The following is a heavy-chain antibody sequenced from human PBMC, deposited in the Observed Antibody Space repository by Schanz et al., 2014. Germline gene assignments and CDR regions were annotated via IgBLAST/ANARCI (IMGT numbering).Heavy chain of an antibody. V-gene: IGHV3-23*04. CDR3: ARAPPPYSSSPYYWYYGMDV. CDR2: ISGRGDST. CDR1: GFSFSTYA. Sequence: EVQLVESGGGLAQPGGSLRLSCAASGFSFSTYAMNWVRQAPGKGLEWVSLISGRGDSTHYADSVKGRFTISRDNAKNSLYLHMTTRTAENEPVYYCARAPPPYSSSPYYWYYGMDVWGQGTTVTVSS. D-gene: IGHD6-6*01. J-gene: IGHJ6*02.